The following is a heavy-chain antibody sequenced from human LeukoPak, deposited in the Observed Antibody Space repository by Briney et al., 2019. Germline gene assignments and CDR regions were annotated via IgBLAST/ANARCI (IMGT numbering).Heavy chain of an antibody. D-gene: IGHD3-10*01. V-gene: IGHV5-51*01. J-gene: IGHJ3*02. Sequence: GESLKISCKGSGYSFTHYWIGWVRQMPGKGLEWMGIIFPGDSETRYSPPFQGQVTISVDKSTSTAYLQWSSLKASDTAMYYCATPLVRGVETEGFEIWGQGTMVIVSS. CDR3: ATPLVRGVETEGFEI. CDR2: IFPGDSET. CDR1: GYSFTHYW.